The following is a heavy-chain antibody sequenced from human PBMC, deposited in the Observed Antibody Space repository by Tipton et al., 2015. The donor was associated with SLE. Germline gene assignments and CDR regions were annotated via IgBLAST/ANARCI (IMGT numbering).Heavy chain of an antibody. CDR1: GGSISSGSYY. Sequence: TLSLTCTVSGGSISSGSYYWGWIRQPPGKGLEWIGYIHYSGSTNYNPSLKSRVTISVDTSKNQFSLKLSSVTAADTAVYYCARGVVRGVILDYFDYWGQGTLVTVSS. V-gene: IGHV4-61*01. J-gene: IGHJ4*02. CDR2: IHYSGST. CDR3: ARGVVRGVILDYFDY. D-gene: IGHD3-10*01.